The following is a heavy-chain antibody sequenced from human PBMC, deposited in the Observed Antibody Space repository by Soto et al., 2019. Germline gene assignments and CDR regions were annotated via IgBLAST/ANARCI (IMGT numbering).Heavy chain of an antibody. Sequence: PGGSLRLSCAASGFTFSSYAMSWVRQAPGKGLEWVSAISGSGGSTYYADSVKGRFTISRDNSKNTLHLQMNSLRAEDTAVYYCANSQPDTMIVVVRKPFDYWGQGTLVTVSS. V-gene: IGHV3-23*01. J-gene: IGHJ4*02. CDR3: ANSQPDTMIVVVRKPFDY. CDR2: ISGSGGST. CDR1: GFTFSSYA. D-gene: IGHD3-22*01.